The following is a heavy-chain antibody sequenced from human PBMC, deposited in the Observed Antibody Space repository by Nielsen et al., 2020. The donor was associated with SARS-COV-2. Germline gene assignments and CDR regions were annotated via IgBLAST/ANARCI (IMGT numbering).Heavy chain of an antibody. CDR3: ARGGSWYVSAFDI. V-gene: IGHV1-8*01. D-gene: IGHD6-13*01. J-gene: IGHJ3*02. CDR1: GYTLTELS. Sequence: ASVKVSCKVSGYTLTELSMHWVRQATGQGLEWMGWMNPNSGNTGYAQKFQGRVTMTRNTSISTAYMELSSLRSEDTAVYYCARGGSWYVSAFDIWGQGTMVTVSS. CDR2: MNPNSGNT.